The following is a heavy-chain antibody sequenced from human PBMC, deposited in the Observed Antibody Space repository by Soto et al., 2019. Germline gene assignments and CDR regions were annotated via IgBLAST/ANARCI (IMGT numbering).Heavy chain of an antibody. Sequence: GGSLRLSCAASGFTFSSYSMNWVRQAPGKGLEWVSYISSSSSTIYYADSVKGRFTISRDNAKNSLYLQMNSLRAEDTAVYYCARPLTFGGVIVMNDAFDIWGQGTMVTVSS. D-gene: IGHD3-16*02. CDR1: GFTFSSYS. CDR3: ARPLTFGGVIVMNDAFDI. CDR2: ISSSSSTI. V-gene: IGHV3-48*01. J-gene: IGHJ3*02.